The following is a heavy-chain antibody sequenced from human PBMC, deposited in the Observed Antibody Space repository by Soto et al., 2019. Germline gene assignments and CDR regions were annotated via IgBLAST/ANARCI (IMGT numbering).Heavy chain of an antibody. J-gene: IGHJ6*02. Sequence: SETLSLTCAVSGYSISSGNYWAWIRQPPGRGLEWIGSLYHIGSTHYNTSLKSRVTISVDTSKDHFSLELSSVTAADTAVYYCRSSTSCYDESCVDVWGQGTMVTVSS. V-gene: IGHV4-38-2*01. CDR2: LYHIGST. CDR3: RSSTSCYDESCVDV. CDR1: GYSISSGNY. D-gene: IGHD2-2*01.